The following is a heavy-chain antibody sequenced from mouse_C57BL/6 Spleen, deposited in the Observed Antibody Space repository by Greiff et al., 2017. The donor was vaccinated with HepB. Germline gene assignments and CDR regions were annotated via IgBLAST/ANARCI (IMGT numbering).Heavy chain of an antibody. V-gene: IGHV5-4*01. D-gene: IGHD1-1*02. CDR1: GFTFSSYA. Sequence: EVKLVESGGGLVKPGGSLKLSCAASGFTFSSYAMYWVSQTPEKRLEWVATISDGGSYTYYPDKVKGRFTISRDNAKNNRYLQMSHLKSEDTAMYYYAIEEDYAPFAYWGQGTLVTVSA. CDR3: AIEEDYAPFAY. J-gene: IGHJ3*01. CDR2: ISDGGSYT.